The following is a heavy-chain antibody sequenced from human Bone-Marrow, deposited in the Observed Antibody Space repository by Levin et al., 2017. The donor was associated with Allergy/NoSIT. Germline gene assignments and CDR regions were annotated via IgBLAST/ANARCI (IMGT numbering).Heavy chain of an antibody. CDR2: IYYSGST. Sequence: SCNVSGGSINSGDSYWSWIRQPPGKGLEWIGHIYYSGSTYYNPSLKSRITISIDTSKSQFSLQLSSVTAADTAVYYCARLSLTFYDILTGYYSPIGTFDYWGQGTLVTVSS. V-gene: IGHV4-30-4*01. CDR3: ARLSLTFYDILTGYYSPIGTFDY. J-gene: IGHJ4*02. CDR1: GGSINSGDSY. D-gene: IGHD3-9*01.